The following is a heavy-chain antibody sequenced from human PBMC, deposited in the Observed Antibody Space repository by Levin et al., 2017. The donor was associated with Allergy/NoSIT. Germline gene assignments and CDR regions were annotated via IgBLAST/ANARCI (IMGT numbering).Heavy chain of an antibody. J-gene: IGHJ4*02. CDR3: ARTYYDILTGYYKGNFDY. D-gene: IGHD3-9*01. CDR1: GFSLSTSGMC. Sequence: SGPTLVKPTQTLTLTCTFSGFSLSTSGMCVSWIRQPPGKALEWLALIDWDDDKYYSTSLKTRLTISKDTSKNQVVLTMTNMDPVDTATYYCARTYYDILTGYYKGNFDYWGQGTLVTVSS. V-gene: IGHV2-70*01. CDR2: IDWDDDK.